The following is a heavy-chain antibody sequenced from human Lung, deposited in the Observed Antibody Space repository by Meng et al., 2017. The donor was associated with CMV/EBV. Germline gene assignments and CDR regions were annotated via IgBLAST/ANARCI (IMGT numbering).Heavy chain of an antibody. CDR1: GFTFSSYA. Sequence: ESXKIPCSASGFTFSSYAMSWDRQAPGKGLEWVSAISSSGGSTYYAVSVKGRFTISRDNSKNTLYLQMNSLRAEDTAVYYCAKTVRLVVLAFFDYWGQGXLVTVSS. CDR2: ISSSGGST. J-gene: IGHJ4*02. CDR3: AKTVRLVVLAFFDY. D-gene: IGHD4-17*01. V-gene: IGHV3-23*01.